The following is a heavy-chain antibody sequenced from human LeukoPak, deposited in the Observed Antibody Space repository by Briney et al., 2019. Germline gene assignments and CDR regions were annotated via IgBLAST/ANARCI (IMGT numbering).Heavy chain of an antibody. J-gene: IGHJ4*02. CDR3: AKGIRASDY. D-gene: IGHD2-21*01. V-gene: IGHV3-23*01. CDR2: ISGSGGST. CDR1: GFTFSSYA. Sequence: GESLKISCAASGFTFSSYAMSWVRQAPGKGLEWVSAISGSGGSTYYADSVKGRFTISRDNSKNTLYLQMNSLRAEDTAVYYCAKGIRASDYWGQGTLVTVSS.